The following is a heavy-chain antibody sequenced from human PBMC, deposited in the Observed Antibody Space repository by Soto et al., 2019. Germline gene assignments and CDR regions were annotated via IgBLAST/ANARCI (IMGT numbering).Heavy chain of an antibody. CDR2: ISVYNGNT. Sequence: QVKLVQSGTEVKKPGASLKVSCKASGYSFATSGISWVRQAPGQGLEWMGWISVYNGNTNYDQKLHDRVTMTTDTSTTTAYLELRSLRSDDTAVYYCARARQYYDSSGYVNWGQGTLVTVSS. D-gene: IGHD3-22*01. CDR1: GYSFATSG. J-gene: IGHJ4*02. CDR3: ARARQYYDSSGYVN. V-gene: IGHV1-18*01.